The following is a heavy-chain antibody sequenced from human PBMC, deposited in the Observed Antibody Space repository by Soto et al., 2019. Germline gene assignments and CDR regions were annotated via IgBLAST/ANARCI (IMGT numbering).Heavy chain of an antibody. V-gene: IGHV3-21*01. CDR1: GFTFSSYS. CDR2: ISSSSSYI. Sequence: GESLKISCAASGFTFSSYSMNWVRQAPGKGLEWVSSISSSSSYIYYADSVKGRFTISRDNAKNSLYLQMNSLRAEDTAVYYCARSPRYDFSGLSGMDVWGQGTTVTVSS. D-gene: IGHD3-3*01. CDR3: ARSPRYDFSGLSGMDV. J-gene: IGHJ6*02.